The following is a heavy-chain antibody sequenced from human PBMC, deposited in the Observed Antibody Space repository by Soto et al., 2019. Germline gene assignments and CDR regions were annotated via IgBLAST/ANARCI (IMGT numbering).Heavy chain of an antibody. CDR1: GATLRSFA. Sequence: QVQLVQSGAEVKKPGSSVKVSCKASGATLRSFAIAWVRQTPGHGLEWMGGIIPMYGATTYAQKFQGRLTITADDSTTTAYMDLTSLTSEDTGVYYCATDMSWFDAWGQGTQVTVSS. J-gene: IGHJ5*02. CDR2: IIPMYGAT. CDR3: ATDMSWFDA. D-gene: IGHD2-15*01. V-gene: IGHV1-69*01.